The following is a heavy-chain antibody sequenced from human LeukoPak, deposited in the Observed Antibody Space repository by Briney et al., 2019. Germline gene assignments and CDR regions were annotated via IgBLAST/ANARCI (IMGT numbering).Heavy chain of an antibody. J-gene: IGHJ5*02. CDR1: GGSISSSNW. D-gene: IGHD3-16*02. CDR2: IYHSGST. Sequence: SETLSLTCAVSGGSISSSNWWSWVRQPPGKGLEWIGEIYHSGSTNYNPSLKSRVTISVDKSKNQFSLKLSSVTAADTAVYYCARGGNYDYVWGSYRLTYWFDPWGQGTLVTVSS. V-gene: IGHV4-4*02. CDR3: ARGGNYDYVWGSYRLTYWFDP.